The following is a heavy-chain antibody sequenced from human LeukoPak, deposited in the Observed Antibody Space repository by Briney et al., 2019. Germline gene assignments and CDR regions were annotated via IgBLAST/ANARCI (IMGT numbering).Heavy chain of an antibody. CDR1: GYSFTSHD. CDR3: ASGSLGCIQSGCFHSGWFYP. D-gene: IGHD6-19*01. V-gene: IGHV1-8*03. CDR2: MNANSGKT. Sequence: ASVVVYWRTSGYSFTSHDINWVRQVTGQGLEWMGWMNANSGKTGYAQKFQGRLTITGNTSITTVFMELSSLTSEDTAVYYCASGSLGCIQSGCFHSGWFYPWGRGTLVIVSS. J-gene: IGHJ5*02.